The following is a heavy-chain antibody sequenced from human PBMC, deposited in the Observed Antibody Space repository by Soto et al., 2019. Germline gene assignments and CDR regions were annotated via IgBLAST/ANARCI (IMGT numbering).Heavy chain of an antibody. Sequence: EVQLVESGGGLVKPGGSLRLSCAASGFTFSSYSMNWVRQAPGKGLEWVSSISSSSSYIYYADSVKGRFTISRDNAKNSLYLQMNSLRAEDTAVYYGARGRPRIVATIRDYWGQGTLVTVSS. CDR1: GFTFSSYS. V-gene: IGHV3-21*01. CDR2: ISSSSSYI. J-gene: IGHJ4*02. CDR3: ARGRPRIVATIRDY. D-gene: IGHD5-12*01.